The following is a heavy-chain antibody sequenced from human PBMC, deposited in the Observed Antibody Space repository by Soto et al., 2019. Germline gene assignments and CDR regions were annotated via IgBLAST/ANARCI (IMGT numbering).Heavy chain of an antibody. J-gene: IGHJ6*02. Sequence: QVQLVESGGGVVQPGRSLRLSCAASRFTFSYHALNWFRQAPGKGLEWVAVISYDGDNKYIAESVKGRFTISRDNSKNTVSLQMNSLRAEDTAMYFCARGTTTSAFSAMDVWGQGTTVTVSS. V-gene: IGHV3-30-3*01. D-gene: IGHD1-1*01. CDR1: RFTFSYHA. CDR2: ISYDGDNK. CDR3: ARGTTTSAFSAMDV.